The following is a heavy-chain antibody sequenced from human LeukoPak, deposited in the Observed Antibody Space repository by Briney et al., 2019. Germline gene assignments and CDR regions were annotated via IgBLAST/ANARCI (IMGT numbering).Heavy chain of an antibody. V-gene: IGHV1-2*02. D-gene: IGHD3-16*01. Sequence: ASVKVSCKVSGYSFSAYYMHWVRQAPGQGLVWMGWINVNSDFAHSAQKFQGRITMTRDTSISTVYLEVSRLTSDDTAVYYCARGLNWGSGGGFDIWGQGTMVTVS. CDR2: INVNSDFA. J-gene: IGHJ3*02. CDR3: ARGLNWGSGGGFDI. CDR1: GYSFSAYY.